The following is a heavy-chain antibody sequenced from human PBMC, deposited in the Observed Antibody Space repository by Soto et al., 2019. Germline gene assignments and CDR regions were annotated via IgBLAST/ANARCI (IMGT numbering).Heavy chain of an antibody. CDR2: IYYSGST. D-gene: IGHD2-15*01. CDR3: ARVPIDCSGGSCYDY. V-gene: IGHV4-59*01. Sequence: PSETLSLTCTVSGGYISSYYCSWIRQPPGKGLEWIGYIYYSGSTNYNPSLKSRVTISVDTSKNQFSLKLSPVTAADTAVYYCARVPIDCSGGSCYDYWGQGTLVTVSS. J-gene: IGHJ4*02. CDR1: GGYISSYY.